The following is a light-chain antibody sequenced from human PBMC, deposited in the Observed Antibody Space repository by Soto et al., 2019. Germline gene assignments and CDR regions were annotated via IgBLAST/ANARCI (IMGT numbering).Light chain of an antibody. CDR2: DVS. Sequence: ETVLTQSPATLSLSPGERATLSCRASQSVTTYLAWYQQKPGQAPRLLIYDVSNRATGIPARFSGSGSGTDFTLTISRLEPEDFAVYYCQQRSNWPPGYSFGQGTKLEIK. CDR1: QSVTTY. V-gene: IGKV3-11*01. J-gene: IGKJ2*01. CDR3: QQRSNWPPGYS.